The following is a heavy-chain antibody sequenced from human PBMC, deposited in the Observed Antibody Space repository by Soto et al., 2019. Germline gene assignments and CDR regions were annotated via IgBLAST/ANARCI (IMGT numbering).Heavy chain of an antibody. Sequence: PSETLSLTCTVSGGSISSYYWSWIRQPPGKGLEWIGYIYYSGSTNYNPSLKSRVTISVDTSKNQFSLKLSSVTAADTAVYYCARGVEKRRDFWSGYYFDYWGQGTLVTVSS. CDR3: ARGVEKRRDFWSGYYFDY. CDR1: GGSISSYY. J-gene: IGHJ4*02. V-gene: IGHV4-59*01. D-gene: IGHD3-3*01. CDR2: IYYSGST.